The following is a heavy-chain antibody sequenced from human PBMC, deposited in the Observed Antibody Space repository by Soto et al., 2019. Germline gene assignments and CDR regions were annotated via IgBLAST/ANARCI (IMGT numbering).Heavy chain of an antibody. D-gene: IGHD3-22*01. J-gene: IGHJ5*02. Sequence: QMQLQESGPGLVKPSQTLSLICSVSGGSISRPGYYWAWIRQHPARGLEWIGSISYSGNSNHNPSLQSRLILSVDTSQNRFSLRLNSVTAADTAVYYCARLRRDGSGCPDLWGQGARVTVSS. CDR2: ISYSGNS. CDR3: ARLRRDGSGCPDL. V-gene: IGHV4-31*03. CDR1: GGSISRPGYY.